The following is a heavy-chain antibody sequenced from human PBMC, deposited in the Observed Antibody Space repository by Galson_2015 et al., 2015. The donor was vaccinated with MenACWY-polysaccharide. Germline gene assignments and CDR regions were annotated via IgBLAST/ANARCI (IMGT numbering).Heavy chain of an antibody. CDR3: ARVPNFYYAMDV. Sequence: ETLSLTCTVSGGSISHHYWSWIRQPAGRGLEWIGRIYTSGSTSYNPSLKSRVTMSVDTSKNQVSLKLSSVTAADTAVYYCARVPNFYYAMDVWGQGTTVTVSS. CDR2: IYTSGST. D-gene: IGHD2-8*01. J-gene: IGHJ6*02. CDR1: GGSISHHY. V-gene: IGHV4-4*07.